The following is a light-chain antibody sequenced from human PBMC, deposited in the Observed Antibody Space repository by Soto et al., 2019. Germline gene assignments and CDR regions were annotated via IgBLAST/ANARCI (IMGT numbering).Light chain of an antibody. J-gene: IGLJ3*02. Sequence: SYELTQPPSVSVAPGKTARITCGGTNIGSKSVHWYQQKAGQAPVLVIFNEVDRPSGIPERFSGSNSGNTATLTITRADAGDEADYYCHVWDSDSDHPLFGEGTKLTVL. CDR1: NIGSKS. V-gene: IGLV3-21*01. CDR2: NEV. CDR3: HVWDSDSDHPL.